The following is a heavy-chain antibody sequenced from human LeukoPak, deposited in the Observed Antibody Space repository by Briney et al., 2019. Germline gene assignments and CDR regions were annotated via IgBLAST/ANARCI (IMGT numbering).Heavy chain of an antibody. D-gene: IGHD3-16*02. CDR3: AKEGWRDFKYDYVWGSYRPPHNWFDP. CDR2: IXGRXGSX. V-gene: IGHV3-23*01. Sequence: XAAXXXLEGVAAIXGRXGSXYYADAVKGRFTISRDNSKNTLYLQMNSLRAEDTAVYYCAKEGWRDFKYDYVWGSYRPPHNWFDPWGQGTLVTVSS. J-gene: IGHJ5*02.